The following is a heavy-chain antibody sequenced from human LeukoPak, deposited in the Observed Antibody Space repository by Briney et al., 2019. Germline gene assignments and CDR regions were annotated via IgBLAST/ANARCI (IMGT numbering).Heavy chain of an antibody. D-gene: IGHD3-22*01. CDR1: GGSIRRGGYY. V-gene: IGHV4-31*03. J-gene: IGHJ5*02. CDR3: ASSPDGLNWFDP. Sequence: NPSQTLSLTCTVSGGSIRRGGYYWSWIRQHPGKGLEWIGYIYYSGSTYYNPSLKSRVTISVDTSKNQFSLKLSSVTAADTAVYYCASSPDGLNWFDPWGQGTLVTVSS. CDR2: IYYSGST.